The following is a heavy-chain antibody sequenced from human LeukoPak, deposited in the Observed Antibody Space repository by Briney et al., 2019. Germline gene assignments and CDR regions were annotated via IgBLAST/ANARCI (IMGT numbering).Heavy chain of an antibody. CDR1: GFTFSSYA. Sequence: GGSLRLSCAASGFTFSSYAMCWVRQAPGKGLEGGSAISGSGGSTYYADSVKGRFTISRDNSKNTLYLQMNSLRAEDTAVYYCAKGRITMVRGANDYWGQGTLVTVSS. CDR3: AKGRITMVRGANDY. D-gene: IGHD3-10*01. CDR2: ISGSGGST. J-gene: IGHJ4*02. V-gene: IGHV3-23*01.